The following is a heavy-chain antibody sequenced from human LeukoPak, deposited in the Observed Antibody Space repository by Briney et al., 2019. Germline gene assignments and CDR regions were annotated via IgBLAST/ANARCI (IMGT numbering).Heavy chain of an antibody. CDR1: GGSISSGSYY. J-gene: IGHJ6*03. V-gene: IGHV4-61*02. Sequence: SETQSLTCTVSGGSISSGSYYWSWIRQPAGKGLEWIGRIYTSGSTNYNPSLKSRVTISVDTSKNQFSLKLSSVTAADTAVYYCARERPYCSSTSCLDYYYYYYYMDVWGKGTTVTVSS. CDR2: IYTSGST. D-gene: IGHD2-2*01. CDR3: ARERPYCSSTSCLDYYYYYYYMDV.